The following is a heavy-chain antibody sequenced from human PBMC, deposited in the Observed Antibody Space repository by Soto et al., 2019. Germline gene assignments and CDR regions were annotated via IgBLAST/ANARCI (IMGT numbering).Heavy chain of an antibody. CDR3: ASGAPSRY. CDR1: GGSFGNYY. Sequence: QMQLQESGPGLVKASETLSLTCSVSGGSFGNYYWGWIRQAPGKGLEWIGSIYNSGTTNYNPSLKSRVIISIESSKSQFSLRLNSVTVADSAVYYCASGAPSRYWGQGVLVTVSS. CDR2: IYNSGTT. J-gene: IGHJ4*02. V-gene: IGHV4-4*08. D-gene: IGHD4-17*01.